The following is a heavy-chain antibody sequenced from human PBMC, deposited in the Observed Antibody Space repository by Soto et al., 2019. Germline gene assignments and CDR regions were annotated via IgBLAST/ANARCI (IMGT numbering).Heavy chain of an antibody. Sequence: SETLSLTCTVSGDSISISSYYWGWVRQPPGKGLEWIGSMYYSGNTYYNPSLKSRVTMSVDTSKNQFSLKLTSATAADTAVYYCATQRFLEWLFSSDFWGPGTLVTVSS. D-gene: IGHD3-3*01. CDR1: GDSISISSYY. J-gene: IGHJ4*02. CDR2: MYYSGNT. V-gene: IGHV4-39*01. CDR3: ATQRFLEWLFSSDF.